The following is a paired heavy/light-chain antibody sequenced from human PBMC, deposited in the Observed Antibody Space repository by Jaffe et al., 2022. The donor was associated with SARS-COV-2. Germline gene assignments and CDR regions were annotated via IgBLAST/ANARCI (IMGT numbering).Light chain of an antibody. CDR3: QQYDDLPVR. V-gene: IGKV1-33*01. CDR1: QDISKS. J-gene: IGKJ3*01. CDR2: DAS. Sequence: DIQMTQSPSSLSAFVGDRVTITCQASQDISKSLNWYQQQPGKAPKLLIYDASNLETGVPSRFSGSGSGTDFTFTISSLQPEDIATYYCQQYDDLPVRFGPGTKVDFK.
Heavy chain of an antibody. CDR3: VRVRLFCNTGSCNNFDS. CDR1: GFNFSNYA. V-gene: IGHV3-23*01. CDR2: IRAFTGTT. D-gene: IGHD2-15*01. Sequence: EVQLLESGGGLVKPGGSLRLSCAASGFNFSNYAMTWVRQAPGKGLEWVSLIRAFTGTTNYADSVKGRFTISRDNSKNTLFLHMNSPRAEDTAIYYCVRVRLFCNTGSCNNFDSWGQGTLVTVSS. J-gene: IGHJ4*02.